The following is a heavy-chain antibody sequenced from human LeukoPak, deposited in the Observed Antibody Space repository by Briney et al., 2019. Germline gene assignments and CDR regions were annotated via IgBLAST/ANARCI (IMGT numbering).Heavy chain of an antibody. J-gene: IGHJ4*02. D-gene: IGHD3-16*01. CDR2: ISSSSSYI. V-gene: IGHV3-21*01. Sequence: TGGSLRLSCAASAFTFSSYSMNWVRQAPGKGLEWVSSISSSSSYIYYADSVKGRFTISRDNAKNSLYLQMNSLRAEDTAVYYCARMGLSYYFDYWGQGTLVTVSS. CDR3: ARMGLSYYFDY. CDR1: AFTFSSYS.